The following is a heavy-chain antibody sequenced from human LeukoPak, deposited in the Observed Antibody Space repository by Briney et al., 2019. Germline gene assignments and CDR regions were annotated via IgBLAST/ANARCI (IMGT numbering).Heavy chain of an antibody. V-gene: IGHV4-4*07. CDR3: ARDTYYDILTGYYDDEDYYYYYMDV. Sequence: SETLSLTCTVSGGPISSYYWSWIRQPAGKGLEWIGRIYTSGSTNYNPSLKSRVTMSVDTSKNQFSLKLSSVTAADTAVYYCARDTYYDILTGYYDDEDYYYYYMDVWGKGTTVTISS. CDR1: GGPISSYY. J-gene: IGHJ6*03. D-gene: IGHD3-9*01. CDR2: IYTSGST.